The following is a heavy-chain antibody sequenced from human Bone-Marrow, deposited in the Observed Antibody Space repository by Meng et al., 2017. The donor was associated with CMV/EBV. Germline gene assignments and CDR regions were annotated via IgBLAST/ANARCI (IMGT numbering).Heavy chain of an antibody. CDR3: ARPLTNYDFWSGYYTGGGMDV. D-gene: IGHD3-3*01. Sequence: GGSLRLSCAASGFTFDDYGMSWVRQAPGKGLEWVSGINWNGGSTGYADSVKGRFTISRDNSKNTLFLQMNSLRAEDTAVYYCARPLTNYDFWSGYYTGGGMDVWGQGTTVTVSS. CDR1: GFTFDDYG. V-gene: IGHV3-20*04. J-gene: IGHJ6*02. CDR2: INWNGGST.